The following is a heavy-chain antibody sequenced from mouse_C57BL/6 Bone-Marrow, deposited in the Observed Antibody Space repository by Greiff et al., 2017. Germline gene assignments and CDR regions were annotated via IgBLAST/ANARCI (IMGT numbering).Heavy chain of an antibody. J-gene: IGHJ4*01. V-gene: IGHV1-82*01. D-gene: IGHD2-5*01. CDR1: GYAFSSSW. CDR3: ARGDYSNPDYAMDY. CDR2: IYPGDGDT. Sequence: QVQLQQSGPELVKPGASVKISCKASGYAFSSSWMNWVKQRPGKGLEWIGRIYPGDGDTNYNGKFKGKATLTADKSSSTAYMQLSSLTSEDSAVYFCARGDYSNPDYAMDYWGQGTSVTVAS.